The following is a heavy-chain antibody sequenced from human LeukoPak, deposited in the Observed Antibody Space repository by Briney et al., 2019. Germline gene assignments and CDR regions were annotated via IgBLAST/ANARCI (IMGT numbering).Heavy chain of an antibody. Sequence: GGSLRLSCAPSGFTLSSYLLHWVRPAPGKGLVWVSRINSDGSSISDSHSVKGRFTISSDNDKNTLYLQMNSLRVEDTAVYYCTRSGGDAFDIWGQGTMVTVSS. CDR1: GFTLSSYL. V-gene: IGHV3-74*01. J-gene: IGHJ3*02. CDR2: INSDGSSI. CDR3: TRSGGDAFDI. D-gene: IGHD1-26*01.